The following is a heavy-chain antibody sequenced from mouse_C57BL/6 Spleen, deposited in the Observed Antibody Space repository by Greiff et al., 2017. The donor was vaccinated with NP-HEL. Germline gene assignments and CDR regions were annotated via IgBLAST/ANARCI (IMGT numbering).Heavy chain of an antibody. CDR2: INPSSGYT. CDR3: KGAAADY. V-gene: IGHV1-4*01. Sequence: QVQLKQSGAELARPGASVKMSCKASGYTFTSYTMHWVKQRPGQGLEWIGYINPSSGYTKYNQKFKDKATLTADKSSSTAYMQLSSLTSEDSAVYYCKGAAADYWGQGTTLTVSS. J-gene: IGHJ2*01. CDR1: GYTFTSYT.